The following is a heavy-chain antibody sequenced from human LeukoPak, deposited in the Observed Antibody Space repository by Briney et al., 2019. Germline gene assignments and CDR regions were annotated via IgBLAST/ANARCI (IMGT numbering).Heavy chain of an antibody. D-gene: IGHD2/OR15-2a*01. Sequence: PGGSLRLSCAASGFTFSNAWVSWVRQAPGKGLEWVGRIKSRTDGGTTDYAAPVKGRFTISRDDSKNTLYLQMNSLKTEDTAVYYCTTDGGSPTSRDYWGQGTLVTVSS. CDR3: TTDGGSPTSRDY. V-gene: IGHV3-15*01. CDR1: GFTFSNAW. J-gene: IGHJ4*02. CDR2: IKSRTDGGTT.